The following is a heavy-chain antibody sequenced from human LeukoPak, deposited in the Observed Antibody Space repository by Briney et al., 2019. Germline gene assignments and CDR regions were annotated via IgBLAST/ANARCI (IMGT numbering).Heavy chain of an antibody. CDR1: GGSFSCYY. CDR3: ERGRYCSSTSCASRLFDY. Sequence: SETLSLTCAVYGGSFSCYYWSWIRQPPGKGLEWIGEINHSGSTNYNPSLKSRVTISVDTSKNQFSLKLSSVTAADTAVYYCERGRYCSSTSCASRLFDYWGQGTLVTVSS. CDR2: INHSGST. J-gene: IGHJ4*02. D-gene: IGHD2-2*01. V-gene: IGHV4-34*01.